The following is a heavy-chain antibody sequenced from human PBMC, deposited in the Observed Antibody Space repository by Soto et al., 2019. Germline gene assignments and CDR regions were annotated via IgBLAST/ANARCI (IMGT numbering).Heavy chain of an antibody. CDR3: ASIVATIKYYFDY. D-gene: IGHD5-12*01. V-gene: IGHV4-30-4*01. J-gene: IGHJ4*02. CDR1: GGSISSGDYY. CDR2: IYYSGST. Sequence: QVQLQESGPGLVKPSQTLSLTCTVSGGSISSGDYYWSWIRQPPGKGLEWIGYIYYSGSTYYNPSIKSRVTISVDTSKNQFSLKLSSVTAADTAVYYCASIVATIKYYFDYWGQGTLVTVSS.